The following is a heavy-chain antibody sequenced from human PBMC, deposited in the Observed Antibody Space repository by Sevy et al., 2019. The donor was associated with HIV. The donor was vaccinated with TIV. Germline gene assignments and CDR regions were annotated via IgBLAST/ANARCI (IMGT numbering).Heavy chain of an antibody. V-gene: IGHV1-8*01. CDR1: GYTFTSYD. D-gene: IGHD6-19*01. Sequence: SSVKVSCKASGYTFTSYDINWVRQATGQGREGMGWMNPNSGNTGCAQKFQGRVTMTRNTSISTVHMELSSLRYADTDVYYCAGGGGVIEVAGTFGYWGQGTMVTVSS. CDR2: MNPNSGNT. J-gene: IGHJ4*02. CDR3: AGGGGVIEVAGTFGY.